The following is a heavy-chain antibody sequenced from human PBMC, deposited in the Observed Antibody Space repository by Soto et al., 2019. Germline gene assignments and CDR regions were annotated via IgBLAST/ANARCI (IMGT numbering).Heavy chain of an antibody. CDR2: IKKNGSAI. CDR1: GFTFSNFW. V-gene: IGHV3-7*02. Sequence: GGSLRLSCPASGFTFSNFWMNWVRQAPGKGLEWVSNIKKNGSAIRYVDSVKGRVTISRDNAKNSLYLQMNSLRAEDTSVYYCASGRYSSSSPDFDYWGQGTLVTVSS. D-gene: IGHD2-2*01. J-gene: IGHJ4*02. CDR3: ASGRYSSSSPDFDY.